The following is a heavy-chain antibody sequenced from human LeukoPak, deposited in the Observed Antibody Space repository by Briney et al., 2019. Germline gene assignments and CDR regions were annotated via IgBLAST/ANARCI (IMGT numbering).Heavy chain of an antibody. CDR2: ISGSFIGT. CDR1: GFTFSSYA. Sequence: GGSLRLSCAASGFTFSSYAMSWVRQAPGKGLEWVSAISGSFIGTYYADSVKGRFTISRDNAKNSLYLQMNSLRAEDTAVYYCARDPITMVRGVINYFDYWGQGTLVTVSS. V-gene: IGHV3-23*01. J-gene: IGHJ4*02. CDR3: ARDPITMVRGVINYFDY. D-gene: IGHD3-10*01.